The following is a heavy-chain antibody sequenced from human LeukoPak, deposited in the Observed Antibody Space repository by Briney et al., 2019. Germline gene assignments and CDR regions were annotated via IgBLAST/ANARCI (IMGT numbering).Heavy chain of an antibody. CDR3: AREDGENFDY. J-gene: IGHJ4*02. CDR1: GFTFRSYS. Sequence: GGSLRLSCAASGFTFRSYSMNWVRQAPGKGLEWVSSIGSSSTSIYYADSVKGRFTISRDNAKNSLYLQMNSLRAEDTAVYYCAREDGENFDYWGQGTLVPSPQ. CDR2: IGSSSTSI. D-gene: IGHD3-10*01. V-gene: IGHV3-21*01.